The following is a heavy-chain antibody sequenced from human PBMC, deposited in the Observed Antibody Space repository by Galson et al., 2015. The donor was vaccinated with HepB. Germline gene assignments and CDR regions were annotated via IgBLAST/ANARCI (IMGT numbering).Heavy chain of an antibody. CDR1: GYSFTSYW. CDR3: ARHGGDTIFGVVTEFDY. D-gene: IGHD3-3*01. J-gene: IGHJ4*02. V-gene: IGHV5-10-1*01. Sequence: QSGAEVKKPGESLRISCKGSGYSFTSYWISWVRQMPGKGLEWMGRIDPSDSYTNYSPSFQGHVTISADKSISTAYLQWSSLKASDTAMYYCARHGGDTIFGVVTEFDYLGQGTLVTVSS. CDR2: IDPSDSYT.